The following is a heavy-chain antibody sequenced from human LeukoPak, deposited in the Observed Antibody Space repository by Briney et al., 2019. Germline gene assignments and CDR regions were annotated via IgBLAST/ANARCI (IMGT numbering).Heavy chain of an antibody. V-gene: IGHV4-59*01. D-gene: IGHD2-15*01. CDR2: IYYSGST. Sequence: SETLSLTCTVSGGSISSYYWSWIRQPPGKGLEWIGYIYYSGSTNYNPSLKSRVTISVDTSKNQFSLKLSSVTAADTAVYYCARDSLGYCSGGSCYDYYYYYGMDVWGQGTTVAVSS. CDR3: ARDSLGYCSGGSCYDYYYYYGMDV. CDR1: GGSISSYY. J-gene: IGHJ6*02.